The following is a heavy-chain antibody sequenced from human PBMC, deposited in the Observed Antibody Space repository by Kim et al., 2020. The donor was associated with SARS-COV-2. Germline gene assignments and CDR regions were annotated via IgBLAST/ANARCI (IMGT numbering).Heavy chain of an antibody. CDR3: ARGGSVEQWLVIYYGMYI. CDR1: GYTFTSYA. D-gene: IGHD6-19*01. V-gene: IGHV7-4-1*02. Sequence: ASVKVSCKASGYTFTSYAMHWVRQAPGQGLEWMGWINTNTGNPTYAQGFTGRFVFSLDTSVSTAYLQISSLKAEDTAVYYCARGGSVEQWLVIYYGMYIWGQGATVSISS. CDR2: INTNTGNP. J-gene: IGHJ6*02.